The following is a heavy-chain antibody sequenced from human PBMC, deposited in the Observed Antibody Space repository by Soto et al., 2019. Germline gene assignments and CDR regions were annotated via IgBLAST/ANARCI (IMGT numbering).Heavy chain of an antibody. CDR3: ARDFEGFLEWLPAPLSY. CDR1: GFTFSSYS. D-gene: IGHD3-3*01. Sequence: GGSLRLSCAASGFTFSSYSMNWVCQAPGKGLEWVSSISSSSSYIYYADSVKGRFTISRDNAKNSLYLQMNSLRAEDTAVYYCARDFEGFLEWLPAPLSYWGQGTLVTVSS. J-gene: IGHJ4*02. CDR2: ISSSSSYI. V-gene: IGHV3-21*01.